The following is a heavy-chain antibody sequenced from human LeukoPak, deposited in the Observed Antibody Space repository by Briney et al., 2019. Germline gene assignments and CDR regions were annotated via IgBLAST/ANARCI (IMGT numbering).Heavy chain of an antibody. D-gene: IGHD6-19*01. V-gene: IGHV3-23*01. J-gene: IGHJ3*02. CDR3: AKDQWALIAVAGADAFDI. Sequence: GGSLRLSCAASGFTFSSYAMSWVRQAPGKGLEWVSAISGSGGSTYYADSVEGRFTISRDNSKNTLYLQMNSLRAEDTAVYYCAKDQWALIAVAGADAFDIWGQGTMVTVSS. CDR2: ISGSGGST. CDR1: GFTFSSYA.